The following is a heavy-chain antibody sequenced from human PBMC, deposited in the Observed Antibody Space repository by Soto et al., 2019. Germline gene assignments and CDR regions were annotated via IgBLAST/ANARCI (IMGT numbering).Heavy chain of an antibody. V-gene: IGHV3-73*02. D-gene: IGHD1-26*01. J-gene: IGHJ4*02. CDR1: GYTFSDSA. Sequence: EVQLVESGGGLVQPGGSLKLSCAASGYTFSDSAMHWVRQASGKGLEWVGRIRSKANSYATVYAASVKGRFTISRDDSKNTAYLQMNSQKTEDTAVYYCARLWSEREPNFDYWGQGTLVSVSS. CDR2: IRSKANSYAT. CDR3: ARLWSEREPNFDY.